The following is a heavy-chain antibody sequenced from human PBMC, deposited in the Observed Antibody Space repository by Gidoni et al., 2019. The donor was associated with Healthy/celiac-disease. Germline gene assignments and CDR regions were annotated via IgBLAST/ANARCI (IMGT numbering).Heavy chain of an antibody. V-gene: IGHV3-7*03. Sequence: EVQLVESGGGLVQPGGSLRLSCAASGFTFSSYWMSWVRQAPGKGLEWVANIKQDGSEKYYVDSVKGRFTISRDNAKNSLYLQMNSLRAEDTAVYYCARIFSRYYYGMDVWGQGTTVTVSS. J-gene: IGHJ6*02. CDR1: GFTFSSYW. D-gene: IGHD3-9*01. CDR2: IKQDGSEK. CDR3: ARIFSRYYYGMDV.